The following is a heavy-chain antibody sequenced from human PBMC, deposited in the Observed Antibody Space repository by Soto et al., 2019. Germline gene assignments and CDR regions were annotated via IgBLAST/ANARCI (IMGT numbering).Heavy chain of an antibody. CDR2: ISYDGSRK. Sequence: PGGSLRLSCQTSGFSFSSYAMHWVRQAPGKGLQWVGVISYDGSRKFYGESVKGRFTISRDNSKNTLYLQMPSLTTEDTGIYYCAKVAGVATGGTVGGLDPWGQGTLVTVSS. CDR1: GFSFSSYA. V-gene: IGHV3-30*18. CDR3: AKVAGVATGGTVGGLDP. D-gene: IGHD6-13*01. J-gene: IGHJ5*02.